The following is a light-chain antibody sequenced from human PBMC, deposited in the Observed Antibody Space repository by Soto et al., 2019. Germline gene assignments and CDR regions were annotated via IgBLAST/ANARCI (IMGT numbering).Light chain of an antibody. V-gene: IGLV2-23*01. CDR2: EGS. Sequence: QSVLTQPASVSGSPGQSITISCTGVISDVGGYYLVSWYQHQSGKAPKLMIYEGSKRPSGVSNRFSGSKSDNTASLTISGLQAEDEADYYCCSYANTTTVFGGGTKLTVL. CDR3: CSYANTTTV. J-gene: IGLJ3*02. CDR1: ISDVGGYYL.